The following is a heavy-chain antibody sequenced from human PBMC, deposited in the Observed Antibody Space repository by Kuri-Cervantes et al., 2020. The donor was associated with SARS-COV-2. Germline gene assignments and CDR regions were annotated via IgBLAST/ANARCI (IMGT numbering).Heavy chain of an antibody. CDR3: AKFSGPMVRGVTFLGQFYYYYMDV. CDR1: GFTFSSYA. CDR2: ISYDGSNK. D-gene: IGHD3-10*01. Sequence: GESLKISCAASGFTFSSYAMHWVRQAPGKGLEWVAVISYDGSNKYYADSVKGRLTISRDNSKNTLYLQMNSLRAEDTAVYYCAKFSGPMVRGVTFLGQFYYYYMDVWGKGTTVTVSS. J-gene: IGHJ6*03. V-gene: IGHV3-30-3*02.